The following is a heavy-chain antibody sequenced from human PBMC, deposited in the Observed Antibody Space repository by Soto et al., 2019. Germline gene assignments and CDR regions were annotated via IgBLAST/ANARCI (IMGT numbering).Heavy chain of an antibody. CDR2: IYYSGST. V-gene: IGHV4-31*03. CDR3: ARDRSQYYGSGSYGFDY. CDR1: GGSISSGGYY. Sequence: QVQLQESGPGLVKPSQTLSLTCTVSGGSISSGGYYWSWIRQHPGKGLEWLGYIYYSGSTYYNPYLKSRVTISVDTSKNQFSLKLSSVTAADTAVYYCARDRSQYYGSGSYGFDYWGQGTLVTVSS. J-gene: IGHJ4*02. D-gene: IGHD3-10*01.